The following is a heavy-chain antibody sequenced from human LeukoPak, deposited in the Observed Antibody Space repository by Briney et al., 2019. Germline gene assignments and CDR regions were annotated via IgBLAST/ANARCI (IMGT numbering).Heavy chain of an antibody. V-gene: IGHV1-8*01. J-gene: IGHJ4*02. CDR2: MNPNSGNT. CDR3: ARDDSGSYYLDY. D-gene: IGHD1-26*01. CDR1: GYTFTSYD. Sequence: ASVKVSCKASGYTFTSYDINWVRQATGQGLEWMGWMNPNSGNTGYAQKFQGRVTMTRNTSISTAYMELSSLSSEDTAVYYCARDDSGSYYLDYWGQGTLVTVSS.